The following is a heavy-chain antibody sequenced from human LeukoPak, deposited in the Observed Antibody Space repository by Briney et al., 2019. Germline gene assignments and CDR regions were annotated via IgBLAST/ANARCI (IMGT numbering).Heavy chain of an antibody. D-gene: IGHD1-26*01. CDR3: ARGEGGSDSSSAF. J-gene: IGHJ4*02. V-gene: IGHV3-11*06. Sequence: GGSLRLSCSASGFTFSDNYMSWIRQAQGKGLEWVSYISGSSSYTNYADSVKGRFTISRDNAKNSLYLQINSLRAEDTAVYYCARGEGGSDSSSAFWGQGTLVTVSS. CDR1: GFTFSDNY. CDR2: ISGSSSYT.